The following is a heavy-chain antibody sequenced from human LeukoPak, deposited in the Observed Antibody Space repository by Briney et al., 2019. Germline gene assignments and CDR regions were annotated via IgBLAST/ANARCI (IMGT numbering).Heavy chain of an antibody. CDR1: GDSISSSNYY. J-gene: IGHJ4*02. CDR2: TPYSGDT. CDR3: VRSLATSGMY. D-gene: IGHD6-13*01. V-gene: IGHV4-39*01. Sequence: SETLSLTCTVSGDSISSSNYYWGWVRQPPGKGLEWIGSTPYSGDTVYSPSLKSRIIISVDTSKNQFSLKLTSVTAADTAVYYCVRSLATSGMYWGQGTLVTVSS.